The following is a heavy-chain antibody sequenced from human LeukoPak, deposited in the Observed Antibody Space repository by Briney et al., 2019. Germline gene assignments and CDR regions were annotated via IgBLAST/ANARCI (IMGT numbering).Heavy chain of an antibody. CDR2: ISSSSSTI. CDR3: ARGAYYYED. CDR1: GFTFSRHP. J-gene: IGHJ4*02. Sequence: GGSLRLSCAASGFTFSRHPMNWVRQAPGKGLEWVSYISSSSSTIYYADSVKGRFTISRDNAKNSLYLQMNSLRAEDTAVYYCARGAYYYEDWGQGTLVTVSS. V-gene: IGHV3-48*01. D-gene: IGHD3-22*01.